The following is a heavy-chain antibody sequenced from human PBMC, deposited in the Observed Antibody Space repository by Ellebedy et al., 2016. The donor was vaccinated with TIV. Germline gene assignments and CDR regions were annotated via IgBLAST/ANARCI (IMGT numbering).Heavy chain of an antibody. J-gene: IGHJ4*02. CDR3: TRDTTSRRYSGYDGGEY. CDR1: GYTFIGYY. V-gene: IGHV1-2*02. D-gene: IGHD5-12*01. CDR2: INPDSGGT. Sequence: AASVKVSCKASGYTFIGYYLHWVRQAPGQGLEWMGWINPDSGGTNYAQKFQCRVTMTRDTSISTAYMELSRLRSDDTAVYFCTRDTTSRRYSGYDGGEYWGQGTLVTVSS.